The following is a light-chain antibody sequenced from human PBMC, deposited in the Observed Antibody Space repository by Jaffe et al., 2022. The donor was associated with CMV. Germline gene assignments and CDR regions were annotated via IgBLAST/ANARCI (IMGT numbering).Light chain of an antibody. J-gene: IGLJ3*02. CDR3: SSYAGSSNWL. CDR2: EVS. Sequence: QSALTQPPSASGSPGQSVTMSCTGTSSDVGNYNYVSWYQQYPGKAPKLMIYEVSKRPSGVPDRFSGSKSGNTASLTVSGLQAEDEADYYCSSYAGSSNWLFGGGTKVTVL. CDR1: SSDVGNYNY. V-gene: IGLV2-8*01.